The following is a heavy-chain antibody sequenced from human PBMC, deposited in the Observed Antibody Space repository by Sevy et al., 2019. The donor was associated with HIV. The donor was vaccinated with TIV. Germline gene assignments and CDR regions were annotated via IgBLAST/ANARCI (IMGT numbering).Heavy chain of an antibody. V-gene: IGHV3-48*02. CDR3: ARVHPDEHYFDY. Sequence: GSLRLSCAASGFTFSSYSMNWVRQAPGKGLEWVSYISSSSSTIYYADSVKGRFTISRDNAKNYLYLQMNRLRDEDTAVYYCARVHPDEHYFDYWGQGTLVTVSS. J-gene: IGHJ4*02. CDR1: GFTFSSYS. CDR2: ISSSSSTI.